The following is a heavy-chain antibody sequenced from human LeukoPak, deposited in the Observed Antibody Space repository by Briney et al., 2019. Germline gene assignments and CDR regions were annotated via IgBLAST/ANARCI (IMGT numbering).Heavy chain of an antibody. CDR3: ARDDRDAFDI. Sequence: GGSLRLSCAASEFTFSSHAMIWVRQAPGKGLEWVSSITSTSSDIFYTDSVKGRFTISRDNAKSSLYLQMNSLRAEDTAVYYCARDDRDAFDIWGQGTMVTVSS. CDR2: ITSTSSDI. J-gene: IGHJ3*02. V-gene: IGHV3-21*01. CDR1: EFTFSSHA.